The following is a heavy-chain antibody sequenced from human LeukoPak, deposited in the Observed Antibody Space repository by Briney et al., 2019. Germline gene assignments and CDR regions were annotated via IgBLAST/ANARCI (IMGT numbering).Heavy chain of an antibody. CDR1: GYTSTNYG. CDR3: AIDQLGFGWYFDL. J-gene: IGHJ2*01. Sequence: ASVKVSCKASGYTSTNYGISWVRQAPGQGLEWMGWISAYNGNTNFAQKLQGRVTLTTDTSTATAYMELRSLRSDDTAVYYCAIDQLGFGWYFDLWGRGTLVTVSS. CDR2: ISAYNGNT. D-gene: IGHD7-27*01. V-gene: IGHV1-18*01.